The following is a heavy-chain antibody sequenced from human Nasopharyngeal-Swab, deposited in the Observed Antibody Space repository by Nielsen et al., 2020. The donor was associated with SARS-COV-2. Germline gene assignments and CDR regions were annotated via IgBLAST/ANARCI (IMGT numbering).Heavy chain of an antibody. CDR3: AKEQLVPGYYGSGWAGFMDV. CDR2: ISYDGSNK. J-gene: IGHJ6*02. V-gene: IGHV3-30*18. Sequence: LSLTCAASAFTFSSYGMHWVRQAPGKGLEWVAVISYDGSNKYYADSVKGRFTISRDNSKSTLYLEMSSLRADDTAVYYCAKEQLVPGYYGSGWAGFMDVWGQGTTVTVSS. CDR1: AFTFSSYG. D-gene: IGHD3-10*01.